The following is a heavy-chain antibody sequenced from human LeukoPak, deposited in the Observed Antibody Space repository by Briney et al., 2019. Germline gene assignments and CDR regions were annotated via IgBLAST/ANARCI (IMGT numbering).Heavy chain of an antibody. D-gene: IGHD3-3*01. V-gene: IGHV6-1*01. CDR1: GDSVSSNSAA. CDR3: ARVDVWSGSDDY. Sequence: SQTLSLTCAISGDSVSSNSAAWNWIRQSRSRGLEWLGRTYYWSKWYNDYAVSVKIRITINPDTSKNQFSLQLNSVTPEATAVYYCARVDVWSGSDDYWGQGTLVTVSS. J-gene: IGHJ4*02. CDR2: TYYWSKWYN.